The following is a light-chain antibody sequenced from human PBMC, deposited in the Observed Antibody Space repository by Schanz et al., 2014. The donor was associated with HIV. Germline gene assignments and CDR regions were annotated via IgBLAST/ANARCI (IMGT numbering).Light chain of an antibody. J-gene: IGKJ3*01. CDR1: QGIGNY. CDR3: QKYNSALFT. CDR2: SAS. V-gene: IGKV1-27*01. Sequence: DVQMTQSPSSLSASVGDRVTITCRASQGIGNYLAWYQQKPGKVPELLIYSASTLQSGVPSRFSGSGSGTDFNFTISSLQPEDAANYYCQKYNSALFTFGPGTTVDIK.